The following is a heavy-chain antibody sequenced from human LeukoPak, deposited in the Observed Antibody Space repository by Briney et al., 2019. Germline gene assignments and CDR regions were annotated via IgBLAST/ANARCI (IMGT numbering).Heavy chain of an antibody. Sequence: SETLSLTCAVSGGSISSGGYSWSWIRQPPGKGLEWIGYIYHSGSTYYNPSLKSRVTISVDRSKNQFSLNLSSVTAADTAVYYCARSLKGWFDPWGQGTLVTVSS. V-gene: IGHV4-30-2*01. CDR3: ARSLKGWFDP. CDR1: GGSISSGGYS. D-gene: IGHD4/OR15-4a*01. CDR2: IYHSGST. J-gene: IGHJ5*02.